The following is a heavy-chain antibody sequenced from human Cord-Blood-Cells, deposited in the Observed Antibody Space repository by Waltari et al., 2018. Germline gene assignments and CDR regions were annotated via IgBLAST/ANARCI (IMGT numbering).Heavy chain of an antibody. Sequence: QLQLQESGPGLVKPSETLSLTCTVSGGSISTSSYSCGGIRQPPGKGLEWIGSIYYSGSTYYNPSLKSRVTISVDTSKNQFSLKLSSVTAADTAVYYCARDSLWFGEWAFDIWGQGTMVTVSS. J-gene: IGHJ3*02. CDR1: GGSISTSSYS. CDR2: IYYSGST. V-gene: IGHV4-39*02. CDR3: ARDSLWFGEWAFDI. D-gene: IGHD3-10*01.